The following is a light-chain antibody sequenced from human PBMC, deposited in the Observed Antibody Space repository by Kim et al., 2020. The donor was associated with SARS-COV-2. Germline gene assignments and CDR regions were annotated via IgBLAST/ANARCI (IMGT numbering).Light chain of an antibody. CDR2: DVS. Sequence: QSALTQPRSVSGSPGQSVTISCTGTSSDVGGYKYVSWYQQHPGKAPKIMIYDVSKRPSGVPDRFSGSKSGNTASLTISGLQAEDEADYYCCSFAGSYVFGTGTKVTVL. V-gene: IGLV2-11*01. J-gene: IGLJ1*01. CDR3: CSFAGSYV. CDR1: SSDVGGYKY.